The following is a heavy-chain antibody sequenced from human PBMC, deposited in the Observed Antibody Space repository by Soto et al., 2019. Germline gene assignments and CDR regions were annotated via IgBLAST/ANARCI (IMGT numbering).Heavy chain of an antibody. CDR2: IWYDGSNK. D-gene: IGHD3-10*01. CDR3: ARDREGWFGQIKYSFDY. Sequence: QVQLVESGGGVVQPGRSLRLSCAASGFTFSSYGMHWVRQAPGKGLEWVAVIWYDGSNKYYADSVKGRFTISRDNSKNTLYLQMNSLRAEDTAVYYCARDREGWFGQIKYSFDYWGQGTLVTVSS. V-gene: IGHV3-33*01. J-gene: IGHJ4*02. CDR1: GFTFSSYG.